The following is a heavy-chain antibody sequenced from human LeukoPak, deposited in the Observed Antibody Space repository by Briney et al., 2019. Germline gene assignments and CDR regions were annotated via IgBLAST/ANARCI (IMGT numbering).Heavy chain of an antibody. CDR2: IKQDGSGT. D-gene: IGHD2-2*01. J-gene: IGHJ6*03. CDR3: ARRAPGYCITTSCPDTYYYYYYMDV. Sequence: GRSLRLSCAASGFAFSSSWMSWVRQAPGKGLEWVANIKQDGSGTYYVDSLKGRFTVSRDNAKNSVYLQMNNLRAEDTAVYYCARRAPGYCITTSCPDTYYYYYYMDVWGKGTTVTVSS. V-gene: IGHV3-7*01. CDR1: GFAFSSSW.